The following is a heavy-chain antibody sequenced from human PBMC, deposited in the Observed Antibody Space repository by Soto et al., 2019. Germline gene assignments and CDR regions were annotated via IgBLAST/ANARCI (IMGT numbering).Heavy chain of an antibody. CDR2: IIPIFGTA. Sequence: QVQLVQSGAEVKKPGSSVKVSCKASGGTFSSYAISWVRQAPGQGLEWMGGIIPIFGTANYAQKFQGRVTITADESPSTAYMELSSLRSEDTAVYYCAREGTDSSRWSNENWFDPWGQGTLVTVSS. J-gene: IGHJ5*02. D-gene: IGHD6-13*01. CDR3: AREGTDSSRWSNENWFDP. CDR1: GGTFSSYA. V-gene: IGHV1-69*01.